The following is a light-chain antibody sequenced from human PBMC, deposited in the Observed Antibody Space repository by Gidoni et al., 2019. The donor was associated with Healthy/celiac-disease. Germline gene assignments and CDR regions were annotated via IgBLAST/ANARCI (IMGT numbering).Light chain of an antibody. CDR3: QQRSNWPRIT. V-gene: IGKV3-11*01. CDR2: DAS. CDR1: QSVSSY. Sequence: EIVLTQSAATLSLSPGERATPSCRASQSVSSYLAWYQQKPGQAPRLLIYDASNRATGIPARFSGSGSGTDFTLTISSLEPEDFAVYYCQQRSNWPRITFGGGTKVEIK. J-gene: IGKJ4*01.